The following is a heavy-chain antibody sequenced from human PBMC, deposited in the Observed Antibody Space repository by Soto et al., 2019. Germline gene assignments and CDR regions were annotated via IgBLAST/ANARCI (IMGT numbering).Heavy chain of an antibody. CDR1: GFTFSSYA. D-gene: IGHD6-6*01. Sequence: EVQLLESGGGLVQPGGSLRLSCEASGFTFSSYAMSWVRQAPGKGLEWVSAISGSGGSTYYAGSVKGRFTISRDNSKNTLYLQMNSLRAEDTAVYYCAKSTARPYYFDYWGQGTLVTVSS. CDR3: AKSTARPYYFDY. J-gene: IGHJ4*02. CDR2: ISGSGGST. V-gene: IGHV3-23*01.